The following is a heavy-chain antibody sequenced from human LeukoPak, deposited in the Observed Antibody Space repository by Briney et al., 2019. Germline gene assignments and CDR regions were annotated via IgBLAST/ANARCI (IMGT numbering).Heavy chain of an antibody. CDR2: IYYSGST. Sequence: SETLSLTCTVSGGSISSYYWSWIRQPPGKGLEWIGYIYYSGSTNYNPSLKSRVTILVDTSKNQFSLKLSSVTAADTAVYYCARECSSTSCYTGRGAGNWFDPWGQGTLVTVSS. J-gene: IGHJ5*02. CDR3: ARECSSTSCYTGRGAGNWFDP. V-gene: IGHV4-59*01. CDR1: GGSISSYY. D-gene: IGHD2-2*02.